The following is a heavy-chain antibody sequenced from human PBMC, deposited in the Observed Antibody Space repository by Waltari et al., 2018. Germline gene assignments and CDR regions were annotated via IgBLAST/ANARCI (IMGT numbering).Heavy chain of an antibody. J-gene: IGHJ6*03. CDR3: ARDYVVVSAAGSVAYHYMDV. CDR2: IGSRGSYE. Sequence: EEQLVESGGGLVKPGGSLRLSCAASGFTSRSYSMNWYRPAPGRGLDWVASIGSRGSYESYAESVKGRFTISRDNANHSLSLQMDSLRAEDTAVYYCARDYVVVSAAGSVAYHYMDVWGKGTTVTISS. D-gene: IGHD6-13*01. V-gene: IGHV3-21*02. CDR1: GFTSRSYS.